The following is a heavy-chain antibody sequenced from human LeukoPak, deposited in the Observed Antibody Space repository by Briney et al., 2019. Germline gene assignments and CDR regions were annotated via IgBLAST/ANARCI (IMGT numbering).Heavy chain of an antibody. V-gene: IGHV3-7*01. CDR1: GFTFSSYW. Sequence: GGSLRLSCAVSGFTFSSYWMNWVRQAPGKGLEWVASIKQDGGEKSYVDSVKGRFTISRDNAKNSLYLQMSSLRAEDTAVYYCARDGTAAGLYFDLWGQGTLVTASS. CDR3: ARDGTAAGLYFDL. D-gene: IGHD6-13*01. J-gene: IGHJ4*01. CDR2: IKQDGGEK.